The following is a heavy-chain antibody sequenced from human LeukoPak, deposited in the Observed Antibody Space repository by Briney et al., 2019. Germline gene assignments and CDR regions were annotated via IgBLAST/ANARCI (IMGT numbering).Heavy chain of an antibody. Sequence: ASVTVSCKASGYTFTGYYMHWVRQAPGQGLEWMGRINPNSGGTNYAQKFQGRVTMTRDTSISTAYMELSRLRSDDTAVYYCARDRRITMVRGADYYYGMDVWGQGTTVTVSS. J-gene: IGHJ6*02. CDR2: INPNSGGT. CDR3: ARDRRITMVRGADYYYGMDV. V-gene: IGHV1-2*06. CDR1: GYTFTGYY. D-gene: IGHD3-10*01.